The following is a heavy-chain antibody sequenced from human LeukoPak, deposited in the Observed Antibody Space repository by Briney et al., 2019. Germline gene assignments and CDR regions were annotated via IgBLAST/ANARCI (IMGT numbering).Heavy chain of an antibody. V-gene: IGHV1-2*02. CDR1: GYTFTGYY. J-gene: IGHJ4*02. Sequence: ASVKVSCKASGYTFTGYYMHWVRQAPGQGVEWMGWINANSGGKDYAQKFQDRVTMTRDTSISTAYMELSRLTSDDTAVYYCARDGHGGNSFDFWGQGTLVTVSS. D-gene: IGHD4-23*01. CDR3: ARDGHGGNSFDF. CDR2: INANSGGK.